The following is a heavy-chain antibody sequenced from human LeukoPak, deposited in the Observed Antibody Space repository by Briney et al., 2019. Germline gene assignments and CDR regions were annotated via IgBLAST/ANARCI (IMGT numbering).Heavy chain of an antibody. D-gene: IGHD3-22*01. CDR1: GYTFTSYA. CDR2: INAGNGNT. V-gene: IGHV1-3*01. CDR3: ARVPNYYDSSGHFDY. J-gene: IGHJ4*02. Sequence: GASVKVSCKASGYTFTSYAMHWVRQAPGQRLEWMGWINAGNGNTKYSHKFQGRVTITRDTSASTAYMELSSLRSEDTAVYYCARVPNYYDSSGHFDYWGQGTLVTVSS.